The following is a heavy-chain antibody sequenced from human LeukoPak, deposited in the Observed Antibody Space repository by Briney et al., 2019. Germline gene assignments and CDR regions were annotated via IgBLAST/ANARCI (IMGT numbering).Heavy chain of an antibody. CDR1: GYTFTGYY. CDR2: INPNSGGT. V-gene: IGHV1-2*06. J-gene: IGHJ3*02. Sequence: GASVKVSCKASGYTFTGYYMHWVRQAPGQGLEWMGRINPNSGGTNYAQKFQGRVTMTRDTSISTAYMEQSRLRSDDTAVYYCAREYSYGHGAFDIWGQGTMVTVSS. D-gene: IGHD5-18*01. CDR3: AREYSYGHGAFDI.